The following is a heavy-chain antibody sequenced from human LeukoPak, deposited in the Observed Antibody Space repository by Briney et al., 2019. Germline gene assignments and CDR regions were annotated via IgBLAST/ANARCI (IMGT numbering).Heavy chain of an antibody. J-gene: IGHJ4*02. CDR1: GYTFTSYY. Sequence: ASVKVSCKASGYTFTSYYMHWVRQAPGQGLEWMGWINPNSGGTNYAQKFQGWVTMTRDTSISTAYMELSRLRSDDTAVYYCARLGRDKAVAGTYYFDYWGQGTLVTVSS. CDR2: INPNSGGT. D-gene: IGHD6-19*01. V-gene: IGHV1-2*04. CDR3: ARLGRDKAVAGTYYFDY.